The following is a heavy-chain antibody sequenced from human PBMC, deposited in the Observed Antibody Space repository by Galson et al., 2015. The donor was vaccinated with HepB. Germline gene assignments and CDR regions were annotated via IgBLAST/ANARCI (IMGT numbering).Heavy chain of an antibody. D-gene: IGHD1-20*01. CDR2: IIPIFGTA. J-gene: IGHJ4*02. CDR1: GGTFSSYA. V-gene: IGHV1-69*01. Sequence: SCKASGGTFSSYAISWVRQAPGQGLEWMGGIIPIFGTANYAQKFQGRVTITADESTSTAYMELSSLRSEDTAVYYCARAGEITGTGSPFDYWGQGTLVTVSS. CDR3: ARAGEITGTGSPFDY.